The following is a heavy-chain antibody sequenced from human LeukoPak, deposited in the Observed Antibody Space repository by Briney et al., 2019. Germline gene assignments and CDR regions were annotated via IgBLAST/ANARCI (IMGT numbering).Heavy chain of an antibody. CDR2: IRQAGTEK. J-gene: IGHJ4*02. D-gene: IGHD1-1*01. Sequence: GGSLRLSCAASGFTLSSYWMSWVRQAPGKGLEWVANIRQAGTEKYFVDSVEGRFIISRDNAKNSLYLQMNSLRAEDTAVYYCARTHTTFFDYWGQGTLVTVSS. V-gene: IGHV3-7*03. CDR1: GFTLSSYW. CDR3: ARTHTTFFDY.